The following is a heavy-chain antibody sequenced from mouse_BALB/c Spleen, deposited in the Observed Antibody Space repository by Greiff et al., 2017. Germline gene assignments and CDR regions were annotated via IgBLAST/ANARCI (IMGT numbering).Heavy chain of an antibody. CDR2: ISSGSSTI. J-gene: IGHJ3*01. CDR1: GFTFSSFG. CDR3: ANDYDWFAY. D-gene: IGHD2-4*01. V-gene: IGHV5-17*02. Sequence: DVKLVESGGGLVQPGGSRKLSCAASGFTFSSFGMHWVRQAPEKGLEWVAYISSGSSTIYYADTVKGRFTISRDNPKNTLFLQMTSLRSEDTAMYYCANDYDWFAYWGQGTLVTVSA.